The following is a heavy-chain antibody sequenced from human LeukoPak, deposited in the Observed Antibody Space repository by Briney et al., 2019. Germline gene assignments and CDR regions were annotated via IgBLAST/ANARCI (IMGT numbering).Heavy chain of an antibody. Sequence: GGPLRLSRTASGFTFGDYAMSWVRQAPGKGLEWVGFIRSKAYGGTTEYAASVKGRFTISRDDSKSIAYLQMNSLKTEDTAVYYCTRDQVELRRFDYWGQGTLVTVSS. D-gene: IGHD1-7*01. CDR1: GFTFGDYA. J-gene: IGHJ4*02. CDR2: IRSKAYGGTT. V-gene: IGHV3-49*04. CDR3: TRDQVELRRFDY.